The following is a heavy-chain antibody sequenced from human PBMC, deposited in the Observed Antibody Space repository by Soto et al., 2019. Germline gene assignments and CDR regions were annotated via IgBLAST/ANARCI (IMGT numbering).Heavy chain of an antibody. V-gene: IGHV1-8*01. CDR1: GYIFTSYD. J-gene: IGHJ6*03. D-gene: IGHD6-13*01. CDR2: MNPKSGNT. Sequence: QVQLVQSGAEVKKPGASVKVSCKASGYIFTSYDINWVRQATGQGLEWVGWMNPKSGNTGYAQKFEGRVTMTRSTAISTAYMEPSSLRSEDTAVYYCARAPEYSSTWDFYYYYMDVWGNGTTVAVS. CDR3: ARAPEYSSTWDFYYYYMDV.